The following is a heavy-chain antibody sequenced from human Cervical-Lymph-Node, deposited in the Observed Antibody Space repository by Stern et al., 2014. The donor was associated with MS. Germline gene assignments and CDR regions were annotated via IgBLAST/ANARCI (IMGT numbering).Heavy chain of an antibody. D-gene: IGHD1-14*01. Sequence: MQLVESGGGVVQPGRSLRLSCAASGFTFSRYAMHWVRQAPGKGLEWVAALSYNGKNKSSADSVTGRFTISKDNSQNTLYLEMNSLRAEDSAVFYCARGSHWDSPENSLDDWGQGTLVAVSS. J-gene: IGHJ4*02. CDR2: LSYNGKNK. CDR3: ARGSHWDSPENSLDD. CDR1: GFTFSRYA. V-gene: IGHV3-30*01.